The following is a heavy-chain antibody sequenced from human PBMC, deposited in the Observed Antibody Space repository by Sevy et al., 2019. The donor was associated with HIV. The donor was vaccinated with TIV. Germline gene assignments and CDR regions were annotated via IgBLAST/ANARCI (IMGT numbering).Heavy chain of an antibody. Sequence: GGSLRLSCAASGFTFSSYWMSWVRQAPGKGLEWVANIKQDGSEKYYVDSVKGRFTISRDNAKNSLYLQMNSLRAEDTAVYYCARDVIGVGNWFDPWGQGTLVTVSS. CDR1: GFTFSSYW. CDR2: IKQDGSEK. J-gene: IGHJ5*02. V-gene: IGHV3-7*01. D-gene: IGHD1-26*01. CDR3: ARDVIGVGNWFDP.